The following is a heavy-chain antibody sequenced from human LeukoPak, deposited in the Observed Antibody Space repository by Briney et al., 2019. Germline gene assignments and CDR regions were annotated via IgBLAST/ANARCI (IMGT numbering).Heavy chain of an antibody. D-gene: IGHD3-3*01. CDR1: GFTFSSYW. Sequence: GGSLRLSCAASGFTFSSYWMSWVRQAPGKGLEWVANIKQDGSEKCYVDSVKGRFTISRDNAKNSLYLQMNSLRAEDTALYYCTKAPLTIFGVYFDSWGPGTLVTVS. J-gene: IGHJ4*02. CDR2: IKQDGSEK. V-gene: IGHV3-7*03. CDR3: TKAPLTIFGVYFDS.